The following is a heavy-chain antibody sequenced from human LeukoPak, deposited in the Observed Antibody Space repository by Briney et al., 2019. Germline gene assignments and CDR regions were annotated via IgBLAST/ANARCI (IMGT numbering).Heavy chain of an antibody. CDR2: INHSGST. J-gene: IGHJ5*02. Sequence: SEALSLTCAVYGGSFSGYYWSWIRQPPGKGLEWIGEINHSGSTNYNPSLKSRVTISVDTSKNQFSLKLSSVTAADTALYYCAKGYEVSLGLDPWGQGTLVTVSS. CDR1: GGSFSGYY. D-gene: IGHD3-3*01. V-gene: IGHV4-34*01. CDR3: AKGYEVSLGLDP.